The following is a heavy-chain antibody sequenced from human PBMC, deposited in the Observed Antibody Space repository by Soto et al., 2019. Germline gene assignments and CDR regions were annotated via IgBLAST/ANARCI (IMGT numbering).Heavy chain of an antibody. CDR3: ARVFPPLGYCSSTSCYMADD. D-gene: IGHD2-2*02. CDR1: GYTFTSYG. Sequence: ASVKVSCKASGYTFTSYGISWVRQAPGQGLEWMGWISAYNGNTNYAQKLQGRVTMTTDTSTSTAYMELRSLRSDDTAVYYCARVFPPLGYCSSTSCYMADDWGQGTLVTVSS. J-gene: IGHJ4*02. CDR2: ISAYNGNT. V-gene: IGHV1-18*01.